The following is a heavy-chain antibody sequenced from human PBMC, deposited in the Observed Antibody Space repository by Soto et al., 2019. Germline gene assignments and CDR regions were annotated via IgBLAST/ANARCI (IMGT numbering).Heavy chain of an antibody. V-gene: IGHV1-18*01. D-gene: IGHD3-22*01. Sequence: ASVKVSCKASGYIFTSYGISWVRQAPGEGLEWMGWISAHSGKTIYAEKVQGRVTMTTETSTSTAYMDLRSLRSDDTAVYYCARRGYDPSGYFFDYWGQGTLVTVSS. CDR1: GYIFTSYG. CDR3: ARRGYDPSGYFFDY. J-gene: IGHJ4*02. CDR2: ISAHSGKT.